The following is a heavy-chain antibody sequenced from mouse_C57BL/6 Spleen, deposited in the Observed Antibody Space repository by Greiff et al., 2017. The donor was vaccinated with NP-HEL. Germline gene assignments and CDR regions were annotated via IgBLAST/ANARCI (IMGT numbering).Heavy chain of an antibody. V-gene: IGHV1-64*01. CDR3: ARSGLDDGYYLFAY. CDR1: GYTFTSYW. CDR2: IHPNSGST. D-gene: IGHD2-3*01. Sequence: QVQLQQPGAELVKPGASVKLSCKASGYTFTSYWMHWVKQRPGQGLEWIGMIHPNSGSTNYNEKFKSKATLTVDKSSSTAYMQLSSLTSEDSAVYYGARSGLDDGYYLFAYWGQGTLVTVSA. J-gene: IGHJ3*01.